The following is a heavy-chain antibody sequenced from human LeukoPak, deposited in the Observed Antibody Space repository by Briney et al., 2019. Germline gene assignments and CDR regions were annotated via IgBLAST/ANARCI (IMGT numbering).Heavy chain of an antibody. CDR3: ATPRGPPGLYYFDY. Sequence: ASVKVSCKASGYTFTSYAMNWVRQAPGQGLEWMGWINTNTGNPTYARGFTGRFVFSLDTSVSTAYLQISSLKAEDTAVYYCATPRGPPGLYYFDYWGQGTLVTVSS. V-gene: IGHV7-4-1*02. CDR1: GYTFTSYA. D-gene: IGHD3-10*01. J-gene: IGHJ4*02. CDR2: INTNTGNP.